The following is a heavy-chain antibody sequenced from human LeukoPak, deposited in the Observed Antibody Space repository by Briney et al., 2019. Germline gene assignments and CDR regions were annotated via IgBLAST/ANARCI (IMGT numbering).Heavy chain of an antibody. J-gene: IGHJ4*02. CDR1: GFTVSSNY. CDR3: ARDLRGSPDS. D-gene: IGHD3-10*01. CDR2: IYSGGST. Sequence: PGGSLRLSRAASGFTVSSNYMSWVRQAPGKGLEWVSVIYSGGSTYYADSVKGRFTISRDNSKNTLYLQMNSLRAEDTAVYYCARDLRGSPDSWGQGTLVTVSS. V-gene: IGHV3-66*01.